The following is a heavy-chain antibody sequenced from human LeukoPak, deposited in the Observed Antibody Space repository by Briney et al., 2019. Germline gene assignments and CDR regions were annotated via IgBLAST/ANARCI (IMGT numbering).Heavy chain of an antibody. D-gene: IGHD3-22*01. V-gene: IGHV1-8*01. CDR2: MNPNSGNT. Sequence: ASAKVSCKASGYTFTSYDINWVRQATGQGLEWMGWMNPNSGNTGYAQKFQGRVTMTRNTSISTAYMELSSLRSEDTAVYYCARGLGGYYDSSGYYINYFDYWGQGTLVTVSS. J-gene: IGHJ4*02. CDR3: ARGLGGYYDSSGYYINYFDY. CDR1: GYTFTSYD.